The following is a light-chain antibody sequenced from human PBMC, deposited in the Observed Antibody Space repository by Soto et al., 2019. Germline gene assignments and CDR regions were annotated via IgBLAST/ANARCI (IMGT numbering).Light chain of an antibody. Sequence: AIQMTQSPSSLSASVGDRVTITCRASQAIRNDLGWYQQKPGTAPKLLIYAVSFLQSGVPSRFSGSGSGTDFTLTISSLQPDDFATYYCLQDYIFPFTFGGGTKVEIK. CDR1: QAIRND. V-gene: IGKV1-6*01. CDR3: LQDYIFPFT. CDR2: AVS. J-gene: IGKJ4*01.